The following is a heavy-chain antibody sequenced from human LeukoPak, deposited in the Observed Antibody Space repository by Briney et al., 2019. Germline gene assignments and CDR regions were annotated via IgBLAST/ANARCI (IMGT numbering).Heavy chain of an antibody. CDR3: ARSGAPTWLQYQLLSQADAFDI. J-gene: IGHJ3*02. CDR2: IIPIFGTA. Sequence: GASVKVSCKASGYTFTSYGISWVRQAPGQGLEWMGGIIPIFGTANYAQKFQGRVTITTDESTSTAYMELSSLRSEDTAVYYCARSGAPTWLQYQLLSQADAFDIWGQGTMVTVSS. D-gene: IGHD2-2*01. CDR1: GYTFTSYG. V-gene: IGHV1-69*05.